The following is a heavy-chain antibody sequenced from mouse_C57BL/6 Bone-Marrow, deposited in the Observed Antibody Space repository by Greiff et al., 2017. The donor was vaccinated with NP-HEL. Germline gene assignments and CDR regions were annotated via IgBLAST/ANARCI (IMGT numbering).Heavy chain of an antibody. CDR3: ARSYCGSSPYYAKDY. D-gene: IGHD1-1*01. V-gene: IGHV1-55*01. CDR2: IYPGSGST. Sequence: QVQLQQPGAELVKPGASVKMSCKASGYTFTSYWITWVKQRPGQGLEWIGDIYPGSGSTNYNEKFKSKATLTVDTSSSAAYMQLSSLTSEDSAVYYCARSYCGSSPYYAKDYWGQGTSVTVSS. J-gene: IGHJ4*01. CDR1: GYTFTSYW.